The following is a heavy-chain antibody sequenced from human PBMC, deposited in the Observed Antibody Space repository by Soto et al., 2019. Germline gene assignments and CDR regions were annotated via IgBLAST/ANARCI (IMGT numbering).Heavy chain of an antibody. V-gene: IGHV3-33*01. CDR2: IWYDGSNK. CDR1: GFTFSSYG. J-gene: IGHJ4*02. CDR3: ARDLRIAAAGTGFDY. Sequence: GGSLRLSCAASGFTFSSYGMHWVRQAPGKGLEWVAVIWYDGSNKYYADSVKGRFTISRDNSKNTLYLQMNSLRAEDTAVYYCARDLRIAAAGTGFDYWGQGTLVTVSS. D-gene: IGHD6-13*01.